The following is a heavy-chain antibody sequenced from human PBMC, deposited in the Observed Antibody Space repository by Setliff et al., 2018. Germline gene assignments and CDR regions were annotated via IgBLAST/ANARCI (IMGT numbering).Heavy chain of an antibody. CDR2: IYYRGIN. V-gene: IGHV4-39*01. D-gene: IGHD6-6*01. J-gene: IGHJ4*02. CDR3: ARGRNVAARLFDS. CDR1: GASISSTYY. Sequence: SETLSLTCTVSGASISSTYYWGWVRQSPEKGLEWIGSIYYRGINFSNPSLRSRVTMSVDTSKNQFSLNLTSVTAADTAIYYCARGRNVAARLFDSWGQGTLVTVSS.